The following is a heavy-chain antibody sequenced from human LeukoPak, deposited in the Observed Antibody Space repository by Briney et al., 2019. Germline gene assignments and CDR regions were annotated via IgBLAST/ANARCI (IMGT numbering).Heavy chain of an antibody. CDR3: ARSSTIQYYYYYYMDV. Sequence: GASVKVSCKSSGGTFSNYAFTWVRQAPGQGLEWMGWINPNSGGTNYAQKFQGRVTMTRDTSISTAYMELSRLRSDDTAVYYCARSSTIQYYYYYYMDVWGKGTTVTVSS. D-gene: IGHD2-2*01. CDR2: INPNSGGT. V-gene: IGHV1-2*02. J-gene: IGHJ6*03. CDR1: GGTFSNYA.